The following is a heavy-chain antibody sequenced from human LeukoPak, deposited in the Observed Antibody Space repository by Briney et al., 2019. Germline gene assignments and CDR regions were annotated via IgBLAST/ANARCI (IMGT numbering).Heavy chain of an antibody. Sequence: GGSLRLSCAASGFTFSSYGMHWVRQAPGKGLEWVAFIRYDGSNKYHADSVKGRFTISRDNSKNTLYLQMNSLRAEDTAVYYCAKSPRWSVKFHFDYWGQGTLVTVSS. CDR1: GFTFSSYG. CDR2: IRYDGSNK. D-gene: IGHD2-15*01. V-gene: IGHV3-30*02. CDR3: AKSPRWSVKFHFDY. J-gene: IGHJ4*02.